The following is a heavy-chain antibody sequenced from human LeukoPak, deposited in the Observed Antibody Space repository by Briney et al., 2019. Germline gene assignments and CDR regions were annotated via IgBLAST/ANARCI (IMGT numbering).Heavy chain of an antibody. J-gene: IGHJ4*02. CDR1: GFTFSSYE. Sequence: GGSLRLSCAASGFTFSSYEMNWVRQAPGKGLEWVSAISDTGNTYHADSVKGRFTISRDSSKNTLFLQMNRLRPEDAAVYYCAKAPVTTCRGAFCYPFDYWGLGTLVTVSS. D-gene: IGHD2-15*01. CDR3: AKAPVTTCRGAFCYPFDY. CDR2: ISDTGNT. V-gene: IGHV3-23*01.